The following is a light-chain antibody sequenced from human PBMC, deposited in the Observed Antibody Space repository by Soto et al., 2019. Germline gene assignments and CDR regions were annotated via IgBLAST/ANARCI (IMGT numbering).Light chain of an antibody. CDR1: SSDVGNYNY. V-gene: IGLV2-14*01. Sequence: QSVLPQPASVSGSPGQSITISCTGTSSDVGNYNYVSWYQQHPGKAPKLMICEVNKRPSGVSNRFSGSKSGDTASLTISGLQAEDEADYYCSSYTSSSTLYVFGTGTKVTVL. CDR2: EVN. J-gene: IGLJ1*01. CDR3: SSYTSSSTLYV.